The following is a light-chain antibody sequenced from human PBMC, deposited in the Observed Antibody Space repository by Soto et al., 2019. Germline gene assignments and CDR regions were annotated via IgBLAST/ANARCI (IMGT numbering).Light chain of an antibody. CDR3: QQSFRFPTT. CDR1: QSISIY. CDR2: AAS. Sequence: DLQMTQSPSSLSASVGDRVTIVCRASQSISIYLDWYQQKPEKAPKLLIYAASTLESGVPSRFSGSGSGTEFTLTISALQPEDFATYYCQQSFRFPTTFGPGTKVDV. V-gene: IGKV1-39*01. J-gene: IGKJ3*01.